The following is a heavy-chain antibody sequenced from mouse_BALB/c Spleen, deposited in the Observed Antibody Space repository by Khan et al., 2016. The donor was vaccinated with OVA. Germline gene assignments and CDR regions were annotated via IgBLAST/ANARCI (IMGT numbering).Heavy chain of an antibody. D-gene: IGHD1-1*01. V-gene: IGHV1S81*02. CDR2: INPRNGGT. CDR3: TRGECGSPFAY. J-gene: IGHJ3*01. Sequence: QVQLQQSGAELVKPGASVKLSCKASGYTFTSFYMYWVKQRPGQGLEGVGEINPRNGGTNFNEKFKSKATLTVDKSSSTAYMQLSSLTSEDSAVYYWTRGECGSPFAYWGRGTLLTVS. CDR1: GYTFTSFY.